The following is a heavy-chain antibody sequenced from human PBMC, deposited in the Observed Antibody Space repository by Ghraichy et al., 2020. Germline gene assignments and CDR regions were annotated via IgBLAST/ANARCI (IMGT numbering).Heavy chain of an antibody. V-gene: IGHV1-2*02. Sequence: ASVKVSCKASGYTFTGYYMHWVRQAPGQGLEWMGWINPNSGGTNYAQKIQGRVTMTRDTSISTAYMELSRLRSDDTAVYYCARDGVGAQDGWGQGTLVTVSS. D-gene: IGHD1-26*01. CDR1: GYTFTGYY. CDR3: ARDGVGAQDG. J-gene: IGHJ4*02. CDR2: INPNSGGT.